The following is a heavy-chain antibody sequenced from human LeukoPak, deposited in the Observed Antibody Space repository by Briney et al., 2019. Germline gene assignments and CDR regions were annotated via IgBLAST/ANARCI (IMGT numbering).Heavy chain of an antibody. V-gene: IGHV5-51*01. Sequence: GESLKISCKGSGYSFTSYWIGWVRQMPGKGLEWMGIIYPGDSDTRYSPSFQGQVTISADESISTAYLQWSSLKASDTAMYYCARHYCSSTSCYPGASWGQGTLVTVSS. CDR2: IYPGDSDT. CDR3: ARHYCSSTSCYPGAS. D-gene: IGHD2-2*01. CDR1: GYSFTSYW. J-gene: IGHJ4*02.